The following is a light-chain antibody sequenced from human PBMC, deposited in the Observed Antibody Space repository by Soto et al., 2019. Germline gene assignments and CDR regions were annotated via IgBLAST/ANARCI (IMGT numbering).Light chain of an antibody. Sequence: DIQMTQSPSTLSASVGDRVTITCRASQSISSWLAWYQQKPGKAPKLLIYKASSFESGVPSRFSGSGSGTEFTLTISSLQPDDVATYYCQQYNSYSPITFGQGTKLEIK. J-gene: IGKJ2*01. CDR1: QSISSW. CDR3: QQYNSYSPIT. V-gene: IGKV1-5*03. CDR2: KAS.